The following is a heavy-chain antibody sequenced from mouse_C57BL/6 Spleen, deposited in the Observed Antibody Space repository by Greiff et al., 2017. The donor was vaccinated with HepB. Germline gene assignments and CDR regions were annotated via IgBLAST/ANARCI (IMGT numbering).Heavy chain of an antibody. D-gene: IGHD4-1*01. CDR1: GYTFTSYW. V-gene: IGHV1-55*01. CDR3: ARAGRLGRDFDY. J-gene: IGHJ2*01. CDR2: IYPGSGST. Sequence: VQLQQSGAELVKPGASVKMSCKASGYTFTSYWITWVKQRPGQGLEWIGDIYPGSGSTNYNEKFKSKATLTVDTSSSTAYMQLSSLTSEDSAVYYCARAGRLGRDFDYWGQGTTLTVSS.